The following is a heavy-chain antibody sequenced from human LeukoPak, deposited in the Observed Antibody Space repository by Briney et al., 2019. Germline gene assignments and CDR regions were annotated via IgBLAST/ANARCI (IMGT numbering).Heavy chain of an antibody. CDR2: IYYSGST. Sequence: PSETLSLTCTVSGGSISSYYWSWIRQPPGKGLEWIGYIYYSGSTNYNPYLKSRVNISVDTSKHQFSLKLGSVTAADTALYYCARESTDYDSSPRDAFDIWREGRMVSVSS. J-gene: IGHJ3*02. CDR3: ARESTDYDSSPRDAFDI. D-gene: IGHD3-22*01. V-gene: IGHV4-59*01. CDR1: GGSISSYY.